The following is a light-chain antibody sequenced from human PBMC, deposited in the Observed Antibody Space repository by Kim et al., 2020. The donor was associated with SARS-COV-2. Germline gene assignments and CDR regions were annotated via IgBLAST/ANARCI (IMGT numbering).Light chain of an antibody. J-gene: IGLJ2*01. V-gene: IGLV3-1*01. Sequence: SVSIGQTASITGYGDKVGSEYVCWYQQRPGQSPLLIIDEDDKRPSGSPERCSGYNSGGTANMTISGTQSLDEADYYGQAWDSTTVIFGGGTQLTVL. CDR1: KVGSEY. CDR3: QAWDSTTVI. CDR2: EDD.